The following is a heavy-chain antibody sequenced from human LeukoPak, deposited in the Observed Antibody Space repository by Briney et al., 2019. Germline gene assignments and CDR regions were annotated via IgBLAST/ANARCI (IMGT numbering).Heavy chain of an antibody. CDR2: INPSGGST. Sequence: ASVKVSCKASGYTFTGYYMHWVRQAPGQGLEWMGIINPSGGSTSYAQKFQGRVTMTRDMSTSTVYMELSSLRSEDTAVYYCARDGAVAGTGNWFDPWGQGTLVTVSS. J-gene: IGHJ5*02. CDR3: ARDGAVAGTGNWFDP. V-gene: IGHV1-46*01. CDR1: GYTFTGYY. D-gene: IGHD6-19*01.